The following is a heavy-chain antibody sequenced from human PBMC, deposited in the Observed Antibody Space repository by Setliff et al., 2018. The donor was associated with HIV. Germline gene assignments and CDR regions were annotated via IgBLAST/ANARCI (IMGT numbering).Heavy chain of an antibody. CDR2: ISTFRGT. J-gene: IGHJ4*02. V-gene: IGHV4-4*09. CDR3: SRGTFGGVIAQYYFDY. D-gene: IGHD3-16*02. Sequence: SCSVSGDSVSDYYWSWIRQPPGKGLEWIGDISTFRGTNYSPSLQSRVTISMDTSKNQLSLNLSSATAADTAVYYCSRGTFGGVIAQYYFDYWGQGALVTV. CDR1: GDSVSDYY.